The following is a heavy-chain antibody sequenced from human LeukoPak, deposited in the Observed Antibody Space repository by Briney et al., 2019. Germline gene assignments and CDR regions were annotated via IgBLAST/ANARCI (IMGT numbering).Heavy chain of an antibody. CDR2: IIPIFGTT. D-gene: IGHD2-2*01. V-gene: IGHV1-69*13. CDR3: ASQDIVVVPAAPPYYYYPLDV. J-gene: IGHJ6*02. CDR1: GGTFSNYA. Sequence: SVKVSCKASGGTFSNYAISWVRQATGQGLEWAGGIIPIFGTTKYEQKFQGRVTITADESTRTAYMELSSLRSEDTAVYYCASQDIVVVPAAPPYYYYPLDVWGQGTTVTVSS.